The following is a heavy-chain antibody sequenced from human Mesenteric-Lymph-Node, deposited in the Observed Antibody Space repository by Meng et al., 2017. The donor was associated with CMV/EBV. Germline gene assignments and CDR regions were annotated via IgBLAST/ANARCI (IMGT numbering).Heavy chain of an antibody. CDR2: IDSDGSST. J-gene: IGHJ3*02. CDR1: GFTFSNYW. Sequence: GGSLRLSCAASGFTFSNYWMHWVRQVPGKGLVWVSRIDSDGSSTVYADSVKGRFIISRDNAKNTLFLQMNSLRAEDTAVYYCARVYYDFWSVHAFDIWGQGTLVTVSS. D-gene: IGHD3-3*01. CDR3: ARVYYDFWSVHAFDI. V-gene: IGHV3-74*01.